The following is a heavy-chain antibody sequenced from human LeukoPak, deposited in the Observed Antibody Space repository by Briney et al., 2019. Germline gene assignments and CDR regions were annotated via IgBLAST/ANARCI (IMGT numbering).Heavy chain of an antibody. CDR2: ISGSGGST. CDR3: AKDYSSGWHFDY. Sequence: TGGSLRLSCAASGFTFSSYAMSWVRQAPGKGLEWVSAISGSGGSTYYADSVKGRLTISRDNSKNTLYLQMNSLRAEDTAVYYCAKDYSSGWHFDYWGQGTLVTVSS. D-gene: IGHD6-19*01. J-gene: IGHJ4*02. CDR1: GFTFSSYA. V-gene: IGHV3-23*01.